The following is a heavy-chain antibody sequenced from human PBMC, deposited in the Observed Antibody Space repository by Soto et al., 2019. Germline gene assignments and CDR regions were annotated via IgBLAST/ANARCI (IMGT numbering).Heavy chain of an antibody. Sequence: GASVKVSCKTSGYTFNTYGINWVRQAPGQGLELMGWISAYDGKTTYAEKFQGRVTLTTDTSTSTAYMELRSPRSDDTAIYYCARDPHEFWTSYWFDPWGQGTPVTVS. CDR1: GYTFNTYG. CDR3: ARDPHEFWTSYWFDP. CDR2: ISAYDGKT. V-gene: IGHV1-18*01. D-gene: IGHD3-3*01. J-gene: IGHJ5*02.